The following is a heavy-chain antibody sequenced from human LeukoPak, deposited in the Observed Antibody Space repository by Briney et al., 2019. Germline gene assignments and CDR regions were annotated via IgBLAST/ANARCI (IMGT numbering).Heavy chain of an antibody. CDR2: MNPNSGNT. Sequence: ASVKVSCKASGYTFTSYDINWVRQATGQGLAWMGWMNPNSGNTDYAQKFQGRVTMTRNTSISTAYMELSSLRSEDTAVYYCARGPRGYTYELDYWGQGTLITVSS. D-gene: IGHD5-18*01. CDR3: ARGPRGYTYELDY. V-gene: IGHV1-8*01. CDR1: GYTFTSYD. J-gene: IGHJ4*02.